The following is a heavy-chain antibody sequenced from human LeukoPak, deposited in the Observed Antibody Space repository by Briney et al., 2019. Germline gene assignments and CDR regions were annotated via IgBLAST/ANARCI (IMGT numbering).Heavy chain of an antibody. D-gene: IGHD4-17*01. V-gene: IGHV3-21*01. CDR2: ISSGSSYI. CDR3: AKDRGDYTNWFDP. CDR1: GFTFSSYT. J-gene: IGHJ5*02. Sequence: PGGSLRLSCAASGFTFSSYTMNWVRQAPGKGLEWVSIISSGSSYIHYADSVKGRFTISRDNSKNTLYLQMNSPRAEDTAIYYCAKDRGDYTNWFDPWGQGTLVTVSS.